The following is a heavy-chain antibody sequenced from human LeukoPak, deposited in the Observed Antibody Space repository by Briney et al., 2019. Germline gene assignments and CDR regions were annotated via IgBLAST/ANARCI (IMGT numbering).Heavy chain of an antibody. CDR1: GGSISSSSYY. CDR2: IYYSGST. D-gene: IGHD6-13*01. J-gene: IGHJ4*02. CDR3: ARGAAAEGVDY. V-gene: IGHV4-39*01. Sequence: SETLSLTCTVSGGSISSSSYYWGWIRQPPGKGLEWIGSIYYSGSTYYNPSLKSRVTISVDTSKNQYSLKLSSVTAADTAVYYCARGAAAEGVDYWGQGTLVTVSS.